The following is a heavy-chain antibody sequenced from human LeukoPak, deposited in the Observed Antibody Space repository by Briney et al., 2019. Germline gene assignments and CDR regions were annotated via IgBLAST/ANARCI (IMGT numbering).Heavy chain of an antibody. J-gene: IGHJ6*03. CDR2: INHSGST. Sequence: SETLSLTCAVYGGSFSGYYWSWIRQPPGKGLEWIGEINHSGSTNYNPSLKSRVTISVDTSKNQFSLKLSSVTAADTAVYYCASGSPAASMGYYYYYMDVWGKGTTVTVSS. CDR3: ASGSPAASMGYYYYYMDV. V-gene: IGHV4-34*01. D-gene: IGHD2-2*01. CDR1: GGSFSGYY.